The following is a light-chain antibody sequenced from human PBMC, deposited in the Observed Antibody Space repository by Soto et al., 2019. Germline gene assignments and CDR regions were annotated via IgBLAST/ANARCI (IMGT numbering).Light chain of an antibody. CDR2: DAS. CDR1: QSISSR. Sequence: DSQMKKSPSTLSASVGDRVTITCRASQSISSRLAWYQQKPGKAPKLLIYDASNLESGVPSRFSGSGSGTEFTLTISSLQPDDFATYYCQQYDRYCTFGQGTKVDIK. V-gene: IGKV1-5*01. J-gene: IGKJ1*01. CDR3: QQYDRYCT.